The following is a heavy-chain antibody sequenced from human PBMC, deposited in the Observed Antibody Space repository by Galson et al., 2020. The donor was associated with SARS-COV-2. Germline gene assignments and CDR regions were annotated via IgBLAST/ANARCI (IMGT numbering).Heavy chain of an antibody. CDR3: ATRRGDSSGYPPYYYYGMDV. Sequence: ASVKVSCKVSGYTLTELSMHWVRQAPGKGLEWMGGFDPEDGETIYAQKFQGRVTMTEDTSTDTAYMELSSLRSEDTAVYYCATRRGDSSGYPPYYYYGMDVWGQGTTVTVSS. CDR1: GYTLTELS. J-gene: IGHJ6*02. CDR2: FDPEDGET. D-gene: IGHD3-22*01. V-gene: IGHV1-24*01.